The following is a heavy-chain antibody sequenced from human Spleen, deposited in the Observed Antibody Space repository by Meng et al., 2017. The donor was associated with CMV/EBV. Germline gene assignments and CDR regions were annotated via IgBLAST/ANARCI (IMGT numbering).Heavy chain of an antibody. Sequence: GESLKISCAASGFTFSSYAMNWVRQAPGKGLEWVAVISYDGSNYYYADSVKGRFTISRDNSKNTLYLQMNGLRAEDSAVYFCAREGYTLGRFGAFDIWGQGTMVTVSS. V-gene: IGHV3-30*04. CDR2: ISYDGSNY. CDR1: GFTFSSYA. CDR3: AREGYTLGRFGAFDI. J-gene: IGHJ3*02. D-gene: IGHD2-2*02.